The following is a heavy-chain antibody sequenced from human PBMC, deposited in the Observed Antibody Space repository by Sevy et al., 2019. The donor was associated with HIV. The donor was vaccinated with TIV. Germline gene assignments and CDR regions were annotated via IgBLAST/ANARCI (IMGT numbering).Heavy chain of an antibody. CDR1: GFTFSIYT. V-gene: IGHV3-23*01. J-gene: IGHJ6*02. Sequence: GGSLRLSCAASGFTFSIYTMTWVRQAPGKGLEWVSAISASGGSTYYADSVKGRFTISRDNSKNTLYLQMSSLRAEDTAVYYCAKPHYDFWSGYSYGMDVWGQGTTVTVSS. CDR3: AKPHYDFWSGYSYGMDV. CDR2: ISASGGST. D-gene: IGHD3-3*01.